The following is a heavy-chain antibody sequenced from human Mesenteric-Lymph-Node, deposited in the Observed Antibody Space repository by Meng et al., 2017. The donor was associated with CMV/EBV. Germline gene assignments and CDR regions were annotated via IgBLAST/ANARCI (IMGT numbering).Heavy chain of an antibody. CDR3: ARDHSYYGSGSVIGY. CDR2: ISSSGSTI. J-gene: IGHJ4*02. Sequence: SGYTVSAYYRSWIRQAPGKGLEWVSYISSSGSTIYYSDSVKGRFTISRDNAKNSLYLQMNNLRAEDTAVYYCARDHSYYGSGSVIGYWGQGTLVTVSS. CDR1: GYTVSAYY. D-gene: IGHD3-10*01. V-gene: IGHV3-11*01.